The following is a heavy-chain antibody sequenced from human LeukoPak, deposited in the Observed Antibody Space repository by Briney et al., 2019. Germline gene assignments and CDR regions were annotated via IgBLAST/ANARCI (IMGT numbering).Heavy chain of an antibody. CDR3: ARYVRGRGYSWFDP. J-gene: IGHJ5*02. D-gene: IGHD3-16*01. CDR1: GYTFTSYG. V-gene: IGHV1-18*01. CDR2: ISAYNGNT. Sequence: ASVKVSCKASGYTFTSYGISRVRQAPGQGLEWMGWISAYNGNTNYAQKLQGRVTMTTDTSTSTAYMELRSLRSDDTAVYYCARYVRGRGYSWFDPWGQGTLVTVSS.